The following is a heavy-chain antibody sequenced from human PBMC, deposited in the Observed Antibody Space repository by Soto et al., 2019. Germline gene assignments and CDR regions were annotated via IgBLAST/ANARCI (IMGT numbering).Heavy chain of an antibody. V-gene: IGHV5-51*01. CDR3: ARRSDYDY. Sequence: PGESLKISCEASGYSFGTYWIGWLRQRPGEGLEWVGIIYPGDSDTRYSPSFQGRVTISADKSINTAYLQLTNLEASDTAIYYCARRSDYDYWGQGALVTVSS. CDR1: GYSFGTYW. D-gene: IGHD5-12*01. J-gene: IGHJ4*02. CDR2: IYPGDSDT.